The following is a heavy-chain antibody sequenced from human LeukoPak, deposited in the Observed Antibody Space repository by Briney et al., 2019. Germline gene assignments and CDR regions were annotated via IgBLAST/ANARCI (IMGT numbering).Heavy chain of an antibody. Sequence: GESLKISCKGSGYSFTSYWIGWVRQMPGKGLEWMGIIYPGDSDTRYSPSFQGQVTTSADKSISTAYLQWSSLKASDTAMYYCASSYSSGWDSFDYWGQGTLVTVSS. D-gene: IGHD6-19*01. V-gene: IGHV5-51*01. CDR1: GYSFTSYW. CDR2: IYPGDSDT. CDR3: ASSYSSGWDSFDY. J-gene: IGHJ4*02.